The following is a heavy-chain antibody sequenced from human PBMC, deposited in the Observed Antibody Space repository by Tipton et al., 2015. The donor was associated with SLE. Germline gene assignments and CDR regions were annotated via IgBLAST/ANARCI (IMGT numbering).Heavy chain of an antibody. D-gene: IGHD2-21*01. V-gene: IGHV3-11*06. CDR3: ARGIRYYYYYMDV. Sequence: PLRLSCAASGFTFSDYYMSWIRQAPGKGLEWVSYISSGSTYTNYADSVKGRFTIYRDNDKNSLYLQMNSLRAEDTAVYYCARGIRYYYYYMDVWGKGTTVTVSS. J-gene: IGHJ6*03. CDR1: GFTFSDYY. CDR2: ISSGSTYT.